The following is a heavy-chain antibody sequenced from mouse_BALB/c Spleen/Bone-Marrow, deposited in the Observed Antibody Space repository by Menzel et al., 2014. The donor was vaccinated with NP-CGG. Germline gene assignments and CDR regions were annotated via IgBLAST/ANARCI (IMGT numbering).Heavy chain of an antibody. CDR3: ARQLGLYAMDY. Sequence: VQLQQPGPELVKPGASVKISCKASGYAFSSSWMNWVKQRPGQGLEWIGRIYPGDGDTNYNGKFKGKATLTADKSSSTAYMQLSSLTSVDSAVYFCARQLGLYAMDYWGQGTSVTVSS. D-gene: IGHD3-1*01. CDR1: GYAFSSSW. V-gene: IGHV1-82*01. CDR2: IYPGDGDT. J-gene: IGHJ4*01.